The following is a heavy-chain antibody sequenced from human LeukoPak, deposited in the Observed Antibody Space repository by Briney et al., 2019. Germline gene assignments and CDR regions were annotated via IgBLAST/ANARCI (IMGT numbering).Heavy chain of an antibody. J-gene: IGHJ4*02. CDR2: IKPDGSAD. CDR3: AREGTTLWNNFDS. CDR1: GFTFSNYW. D-gene: IGHD1-1*01. Sequence: GGSLRLSCAASGFTFSNYWMSWVRQAPGKGLEWVANIKPDGSADYYVNSLKGRFTISRDNAKNSLFLEKISLTAEDTAVYYCAREGTTLWNNFDSWGQGTLVTVSS. V-gene: IGHV3-7*01.